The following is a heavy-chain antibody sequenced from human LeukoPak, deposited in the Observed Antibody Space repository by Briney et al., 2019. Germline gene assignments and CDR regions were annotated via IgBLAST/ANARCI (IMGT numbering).Heavy chain of an antibody. CDR3: AREQNYYGSGSFLGGIDY. Sequence: PSETLSLTCTVSGYSISSGYYWGWIRQPPGKGLEWIGRIEHSGSTYYNPSLNSRVTISVYTSKHQFSLQLTSVTAADTAVYYCAREQNYYGSGSFLGGIDYWGQGTLVTVSS. J-gene: IGHJ4*02. CDR2: IEHSGST. CDR1: GYSISSGYY. D-gene: IGHD3-10*01. V-gene: IGHV4-38-2*02.